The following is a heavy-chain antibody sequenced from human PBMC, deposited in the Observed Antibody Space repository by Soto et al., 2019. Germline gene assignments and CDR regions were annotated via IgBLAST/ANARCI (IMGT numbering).Heavy chain of an antibody. D-gene: IGHD3-10*01. J-gene: IGHJ4*02. CDR3: ARYGSGSSTKTSFDY. CDR1: GGSIRGYY. V-gene: IGHV4-59*08. Sequence: QVHLQESGPGLVKPSETLSLTCTVSGGSIRGYYWSWIRQPPGKGLEWIGYIYYSGSTYINPSLESRVTISVDTSKNQFPLKLSSVTAADTAVYYCARYGSGSSTKTSFDYWGQGTLVTVSS. CDR2: IYYSGST.